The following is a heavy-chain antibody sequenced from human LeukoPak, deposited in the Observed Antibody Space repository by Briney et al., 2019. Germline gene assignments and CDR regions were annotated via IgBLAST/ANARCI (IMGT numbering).Heavy chain of an antibody. CDR1: GFTFSNYA. Sequence: GGSLRLSCAGSGFTFSNYAMSWVRQASGKGLEWVSVISGSGGSRYHGDSVKGRFTISRDNSKNTLYLQMNSLRAEDTAVYYCAKQWVDCWGQGTLVTVSS. CDR2: ISGSGGSR. CDR3: AKQWVDC. V-gene: IGHV3-23*01. J-gene: IGHJ4*02. D-gene: IGHD1-26*01.